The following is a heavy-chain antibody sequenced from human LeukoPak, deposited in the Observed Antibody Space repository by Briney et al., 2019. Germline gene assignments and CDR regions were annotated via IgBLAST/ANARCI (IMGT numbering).Heavy chain of an antibody. CDR1: GYTFTGYY. CDR2: INPNSGGT. V-gene: IGHV1-2*02. Sequence: ASVKVSCKASGYTFTGYYMHWVRQAPGQELEWMGWINPNSGGTNYAQKFQGRVTMTRDTSISTAYMELSRLRSDDTAVYYCARDQVYSSSANFDYWGQGTLVTVSS. J-gene: IGHJ4*02. D-gene: IGHD6-6*01. CDR3: ARDQVYSSSANFDY.